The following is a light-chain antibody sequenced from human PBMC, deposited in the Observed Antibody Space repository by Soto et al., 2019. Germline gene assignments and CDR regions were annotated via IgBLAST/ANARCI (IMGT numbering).Light chain of an antibody. CDR1: QSINSH. V-gene: IGKV3-11*01. CDR2: DAS. J-gene: IGKJ4*01. CDR3: QQRSNWPLT. Sequence: EIVLTQSPTTLSLSPGERATLSCRASQSINSHLAWYQQHPGQAPRLLMYDASNRATDIPARFSGSGSGTDFTLTISSLDPEDFAVYYWQQRSNWPLTFGGGTKVEIK.